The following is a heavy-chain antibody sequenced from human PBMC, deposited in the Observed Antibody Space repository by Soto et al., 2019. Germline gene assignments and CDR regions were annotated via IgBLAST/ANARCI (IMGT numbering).Heavy chain of an antibody. CDR3: ASSMATITVFDY. Sequence: SETLSLTCTVSGGSISSYYWSWIRQPPGKGLEWIGYIYYSGSTNYNPSLKSRVTISVDTSKNQFSLKLSSVTAADTAVYYCASSMATITVFDYWGQGTLVTVS. CDR1: GGSISSYY. J-gene: IGHJ4*02. V-gene: IGHV4-59*01. CDR2: IYYSGST. D-gene: IGHD5-12*01.